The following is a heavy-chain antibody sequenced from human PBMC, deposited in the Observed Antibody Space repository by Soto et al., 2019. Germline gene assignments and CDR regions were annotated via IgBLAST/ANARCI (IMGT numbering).Heavy chain of an antibody. Sequence: QVQLVQSGAEVKKPGASVKVSCKASGYTFTSYGISWVRQATGQGLEWMGWISAYNGNTKYAQKPQGRVTMTTDTSTSTAYMELWRLRSDDTAVYFCASDRGSGGWFDPWGQGTLVTVSS. D-gene: IGHD2-15*01. V-gene: IGHV1-18*01. CDR2: ISAYNGNT. CDR3: ASDRGSGGWFDP. J-gene: IGHJ5*02. CDR1: GYTFTSYG.